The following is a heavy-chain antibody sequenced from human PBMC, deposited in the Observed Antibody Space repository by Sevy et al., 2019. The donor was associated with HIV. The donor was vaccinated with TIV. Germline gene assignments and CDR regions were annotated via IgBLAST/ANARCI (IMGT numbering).Heavy chain of an antibody. V-gene: IGHV4-31*03. D-gene: IGHD2-21*01. J-gene: IGHJ5*02. Sequence: SETLSLTCTVSGGSISSGGYYWSWIRQHPGKGLEWIGYIYYSGSTYYNPSLKSRVTISVDTSKNQFSLKLSSVTAGDTAVYYCARGEGLWNNWFDPWGQGTLVTVSS. CDR2: IYYSGST. CDR1: GGSISSGGYY. CDR3: ARGEGLWNNWFDP.